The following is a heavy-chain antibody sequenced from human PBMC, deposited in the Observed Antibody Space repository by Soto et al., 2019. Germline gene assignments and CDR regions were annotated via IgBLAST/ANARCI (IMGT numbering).Heavy chain of an antibody. CDR1: GLTFSDYG. V-gene: IGHV3-30*03. Sequence: QPGGSLRLSCVVSGLTFSDYGFHWVRQAPGKGLDWVAAISYDGSFVYYADSVRGRFTMSRDNSKNLLYLQMNSLRIEDTAVYYCVRRSTVSYYAVDVWGQGTTVTVSS. CDR2: ISYDGSFV. J-gene: IGHJ6*02. D-gene: IGHD4-17*01. CDR3: VRRSTVSYYAVDV.